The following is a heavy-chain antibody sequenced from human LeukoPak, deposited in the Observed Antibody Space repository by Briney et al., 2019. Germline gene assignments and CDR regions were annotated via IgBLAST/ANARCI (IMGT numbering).Heavy chain of an antibody. J-gene: IGHJ3*02. V-gene: IGHV4-31*03. CDR3: ARDCSGGSCYGAFDI. CDR2: IYYSGST. CDR1: GGSISSGGYY. D-gene: IGHD2-15*01. Sequence: SETLSLTCTVSGGSISSGGYYWSWIRQHPGKGLEWIGYIYYSGSTYYNPSLKSRVTISVDTSKNQFSLKLSSVTATDTAVYYCARDCSGGSCYGAFDIWGQGTMVTVSS.